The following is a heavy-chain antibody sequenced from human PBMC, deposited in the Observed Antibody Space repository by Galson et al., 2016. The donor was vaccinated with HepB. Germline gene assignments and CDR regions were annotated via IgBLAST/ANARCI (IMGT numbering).Heavy chain of an antibody. V-gene: IGHV4-39*01. CDR3: ARRSGYKSSGYTWFDP. J-gene: IGHJ5*02. CDR1: GDSITSYSSDF. Sequence: SETLSLTCTVSGDSITSYSSDFWGWIRQPPGKGLEWIGSIYYRGNTDYNPSLKSRVTMSVDTSKNQISLNLTSVTAADTAVYYCARRSGYKSSGYTWFDPWGQGTLVTVSS. CDR2: IYYRGNT. D-gene: IGHD6-13*01.